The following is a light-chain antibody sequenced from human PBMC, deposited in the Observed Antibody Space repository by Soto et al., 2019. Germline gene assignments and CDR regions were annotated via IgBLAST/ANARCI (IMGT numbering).Light chain of an antibody. CDR2: TAS. CDR1: QTINSW. CDR3: QQANSFPFT. J-gene: IGKJ4*01. Sequence: DIQMTQSPSTLSASVGDRVTITCRASQTINSWLAWYQQKPGKAPNLLIYTASSLESGVPSRFSGSRSGTEFTRTISSLQPEDFATYYCQQANSFPFTFGGGTKVDIK. V-gene: IGKV1-5*03.